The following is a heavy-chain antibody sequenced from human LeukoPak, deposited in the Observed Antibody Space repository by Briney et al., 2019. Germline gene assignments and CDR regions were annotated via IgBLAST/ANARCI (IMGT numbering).Heavy chain of an antibody. J-gene: IGHJ6*02. Sequence: SETLSLTCTVSGGSISSSSYFWGWIRQPPGKGLEWIGSFYYSGSTYYNPSLKSRVTISVDTSKNQFSLKLSSVTAADTAVYYCARHPYSGSAYYYYDMDGWGQGTTVTVSS. CDR3: ARHPYSGSAYYYYDMDG. D-gene: IGHD5-12*01. CDR2: FYYSGST. V-gene: IGHV4-39*01. CDR1: GGSISSSSYF.